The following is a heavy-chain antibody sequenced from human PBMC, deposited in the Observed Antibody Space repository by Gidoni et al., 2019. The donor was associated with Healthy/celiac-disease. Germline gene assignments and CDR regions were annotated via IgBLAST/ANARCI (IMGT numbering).Heavy chain of an antibody. Sequence: QVQLQESGPGLVKPSETLSLTCTVAGGSISSYYWSWIRQPPGKGLEWIGYIYYSGSTNYNPPLKSRVTISVDTSKNQFSLKLSSVTAADTAVYYCARENFYGAAAGFDYWGQGTLVTVSS. CDR1: GGSISSYY. CDR3: ARENFYGAAAGFDY. CDR2: IYYSGST. D-gene: IGHD6-13*01. J-gene: IGHJ4*02. V-gene: IGHV4-59*01.